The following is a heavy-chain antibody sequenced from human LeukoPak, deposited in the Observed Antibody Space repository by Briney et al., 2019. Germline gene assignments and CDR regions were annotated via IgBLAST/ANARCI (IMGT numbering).Heavy chain of an antibody. CDR3: ACFTYYYDSSGYRHYMDV. V-gene: IGHV4-34*01. D-gene: IGHD3-22*01. CDR1: GGSFSGCY. CDR2: INHSGST. J-gene: IGHJ6*03. Sequence: PSETLSLTCAVYGGSFSGCYWSWIRQPPGKGLEWIGEINHSGSTNYNPSLKSRVTISVDTSKNQFSLKLSSVTAADTAVYYCACFTYYYDSSGYRHYMDVWGKGTTVTVSS.